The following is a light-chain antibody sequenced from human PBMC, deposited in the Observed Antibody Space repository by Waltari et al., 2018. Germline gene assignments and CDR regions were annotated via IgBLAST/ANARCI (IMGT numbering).Light chain of an antibody. CDR3: CSYISGSTLEL. V-gene: IGLV2-14*03. CDR1: SSNVGGYNY. Sequence: QSALTQPASVSASPGQSITISCTGTSSNVGGYNYVSWSQQHPGTAPKLMVYDFSNRHSGVAARFSGSKSGDTASRTISGVQAEDEADYYCCSYISGSTLELFGGGTSLTVL. J-gene: IGLJ2*01. CDR2: DFS.